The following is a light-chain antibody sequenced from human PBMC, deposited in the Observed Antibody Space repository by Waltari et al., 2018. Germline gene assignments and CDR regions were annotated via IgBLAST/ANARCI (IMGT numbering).Light chain of an antibody. CDR1: SPNIGSNT. CDR3: ATWDDSLNGPV. V-gene: IGLV1-44*01. CDR2: NNH. Sequence: QSVLTQPPSASGTPGQRVTISCSGSSPNIGSNTLNWYQQLPGTAPNLLPYNNHQRPSGVPDRFSGSKSGTSASLAISGLQSEDEADYYCATWDDSLNGPVFGGGTKLTVL. J-gene: IGLJ3*02.